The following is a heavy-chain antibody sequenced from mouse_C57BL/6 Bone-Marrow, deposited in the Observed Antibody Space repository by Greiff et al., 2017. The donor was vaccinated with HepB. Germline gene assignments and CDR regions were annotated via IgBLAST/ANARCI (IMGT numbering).Heavy chain of an antibody. CDR2: IYPGSGST. J-gene: IGHJ1*03. CDR1: GYTFTSYW. V-gene: IGHV1-55*01. CDR3: AGLLRYPGKDV. Sequence: QVQLQQPGAELVKPGASVKMSCKASGYTFTSYWITWVKQRPGQGLEWIGDIYPGSGSTNYNEKFKSKATLTVYTSSSTAYMQLSSLTSEDSAVYYCAGLLRYPGKDVWGTGTTVTVSS. D-gene: IGHD1-1*01.